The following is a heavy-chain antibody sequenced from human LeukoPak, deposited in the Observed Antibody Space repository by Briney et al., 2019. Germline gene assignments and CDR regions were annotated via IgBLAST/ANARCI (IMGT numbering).Heavy chain of an antibody. CDR3: ARSGGLWLLTYYFDY. J-gene: IGHJ4*02. Sequence: SETLSLTCTVSGGSISSSSYSWGWIRHPPGKGLEWIGSIYYSGSTYYNPSLKSRVTISVDTSKNQLSLKLSSVTAADTAVYFCARSGGLWLLTYYFDYWGQGTLVTVSS. V-gene: IGHV4-39*07. CDR1: GGSISSSSYS. D-gene: IGHD3-22*01. CDR2: IYYSGST.